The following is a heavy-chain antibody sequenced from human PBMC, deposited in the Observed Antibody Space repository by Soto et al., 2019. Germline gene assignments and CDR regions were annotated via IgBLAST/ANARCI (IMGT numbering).Heavy chain of an antibody. D-gene: IGHD1-26*01. CDR1: GFTVSSNY. CDR3: AREKGSGSYSH. V-gene: IGHV3-66*01. Sequence: HPGGSLRLSCAASGFTVSSNYMSWVRQAPGKGLEWGSVIYSGGSTYYADSFKGRFTISRDNSKNTVYIQMNSLRSEDTAVYYCAREKGSGSYSHWGQGTLVTVSS. J-gene: IGHJ4*02. CDR2: IYSGGST.